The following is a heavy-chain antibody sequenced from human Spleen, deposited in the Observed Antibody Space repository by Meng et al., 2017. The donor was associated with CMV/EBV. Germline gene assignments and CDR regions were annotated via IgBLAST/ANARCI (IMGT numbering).Heavy chain of an antibody. D-gene: IGHD3-16*02. V-gene: IGHV3-15*01. Sequence: GGLRLSCAASGFTFSDNWMTWVRQAPGKGLEWVGRIKSETDGGTTDYAAPVKGRFTISRHDSKNTLYLQMNSLRTEDTAVYYCTRDRSLYFFDYWGQGTLVTVSS. CDR1: GFTFSDNW. CDR2: IKSETDGGTT. J-gene: IGHJ4*02. CDR3: TRDRSLYFFDY.